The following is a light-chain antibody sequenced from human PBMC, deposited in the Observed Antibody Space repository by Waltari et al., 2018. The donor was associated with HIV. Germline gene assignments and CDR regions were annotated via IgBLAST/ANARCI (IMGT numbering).Light chain of an antibody. CDR2: QDS. J-gene: IGLJ1*01. CDR3: QAWDNSTAYV. CDR1: KLGDKY. Sequence: SYALTQPPSVSVSPGQTATITCSGHKLGDKYSCWYQQKPGQSPVLVIYQDSRRPSGIPERFSGSNSGNTATLTIIGAQAVDEADYYCQAWDNSTAYVFGSGTKVTVL. V-gene: IGLV3-1*01.